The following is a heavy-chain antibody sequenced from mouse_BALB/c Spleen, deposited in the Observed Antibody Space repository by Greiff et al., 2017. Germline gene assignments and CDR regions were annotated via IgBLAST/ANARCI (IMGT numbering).Heavy chain of an antibody. CDR2: ISYSGST. D-gene: IGHD2-14*01. Sequence: EVKLLESGPGLVKPSQSLSLTCTVTGYSITSDYAWNWIRQFPGNKLEWMGYISYSGSTSYNPSLKSRISITRDTSKNQFFLQLNSVTTEDTATYYCARRDYRYDEGFAYWGQGTLVTVSA. CDR1: GYSITSDYA. J-gene: IGHJ3*01. CDR3: ARRDYRYDEGFAY. V-gene: IGHV3-2*02.